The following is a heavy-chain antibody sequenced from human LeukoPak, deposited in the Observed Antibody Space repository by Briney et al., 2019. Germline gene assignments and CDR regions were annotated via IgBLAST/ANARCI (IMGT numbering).Heavy chain of an antibody. Sequence: PGGSLRLSCAASGFTFSSYAMDWVRQAPGQGLEWVSVISGSGGTTYYADSVKGRFTISRDSSKNTLYLQMNSLRAEDTAVYYCAKVSGGGLYYDGMDVWGQGTTVTVSS. D-gene: IGHD1-14*01. CDR3: AKVSGGGLYYDGMDV. CDR1: GFTFSSYA. CDR2: ISGSGGTT. J-gene: IGHJ6*02. V-gene: IGHV3-23*01.